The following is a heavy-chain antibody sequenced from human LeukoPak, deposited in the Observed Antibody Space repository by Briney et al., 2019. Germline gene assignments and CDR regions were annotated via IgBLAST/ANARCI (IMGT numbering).Heavy chain of an antibody. CDR2: INHSGST. CDR1: GGSFSVSY. Sequence: SETLSLTCAVYGGSFSVSYWSWIRQPPGKGLEWIGEINHSGSTNYNPSLKSRVTISVDTSKNQFSLKLSSVTAADTAVYYCAPPPYYYEANGYSVAWGQGTLVTVSS. D-gene: IGHD3-22*01. J-gene: IGHJ5*02. V-gene: IGHV4-34*01. CDR3: APPPYYYEANGYSVA.